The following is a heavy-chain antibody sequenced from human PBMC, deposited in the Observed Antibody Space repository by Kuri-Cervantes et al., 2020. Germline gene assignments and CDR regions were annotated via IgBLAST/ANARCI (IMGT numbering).Heavy chain of an antibody. D-gene: IGHD3-22*01. CDR2: ISWNSGSI. V-gene: IGHV3-9*01. J-gene: IGHJ4*02. CDR3: AKVASTYYYVSSGYGTLDY. Sequence: SLKISCAASGFTFDDYAMHWVRQAPGKGLEWVSGISWNSGSIGYADSVKGRFTISRDNAKNSLYLQMNSLRAEDTAVYYCAKVASTYYYVSSGYGTLDYWGQGTLVTVSS. CDR1: GFTFDDYA.